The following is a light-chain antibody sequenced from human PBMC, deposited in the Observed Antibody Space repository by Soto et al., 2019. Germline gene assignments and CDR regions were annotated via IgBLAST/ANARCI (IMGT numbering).Light chain of an antibody. CDR1: QSVRNSY. Sequence: EILLTQSPGTLSLSPGERATLSCRASQSVRNSYLAWYQQKPGQAPRLLIYGASGRATGIPDRFSGSGSGTDVTLTISRLEPEDFAGYYCQQYGSSPYTFGQGTKLEI. J-gene: IGKJ2*01. V-gene: IGKV3-20*01. CDR2: GAS. CDR3: QQYGSSPYT.